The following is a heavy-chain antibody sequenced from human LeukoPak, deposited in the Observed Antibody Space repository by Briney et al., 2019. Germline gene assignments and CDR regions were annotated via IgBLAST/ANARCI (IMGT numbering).Heavy chain of an antibody. CDR3: ATAVGASQEDTIFGVVNYYFDY. CDR2: FDPEDGET. D-gene: IGHD3-3*01. J-gene: IGHJ4*02. Sequence: ASVTVSCKVSGYTLTELSMHWVRQAPGKGLEWMGGFDPEDGETIYAQKFQGRATMTEDTSTDTAYMELSSLRSEDTAVYYCATAVGASQEDTIFGVVNYYFDYWGQGTLVTVSS. V-gene: IGHV1-24*01. CDR1: GYTLTELS.